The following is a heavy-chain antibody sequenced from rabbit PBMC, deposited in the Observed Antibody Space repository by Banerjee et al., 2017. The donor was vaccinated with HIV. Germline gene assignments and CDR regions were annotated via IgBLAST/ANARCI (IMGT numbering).Heavy chain of an antibody. CDR1: GFSFSSSYD. CDR2: IYTASSDYT. CDR3: ARKLPGYINYGHIKL. J-gene: IGHJ4*01. Sequence: QEQLVESGGGLVTPGASLTLTCKASGFSFSSSYDMCWVRQAPGKGLEWVACIYTASSDYTYYASWAKGRFTISKTSSTTVTLQMTSLTAADTATYFCARKLPGYINYGHIKLWGPGTLVTVS. D-gene: IGHD7-1*01. V-gene: IGHV1S45*01.